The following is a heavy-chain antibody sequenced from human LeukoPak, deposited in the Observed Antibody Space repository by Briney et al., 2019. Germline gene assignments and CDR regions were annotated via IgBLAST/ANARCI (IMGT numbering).Heavy chain of an antibody. CDR1: GFTFSDNR. V-gene: IGHV3-74*01. J-gene: IGHJ4*02. CDR3: ASGITMIVVAH. CDR2: INTDGSST. D-gene: IGHD3-22*01. Sequence: PGGSLRLSCAASGFTFSDNRMHWVRQAPGKGLVWVSRINTDGSSTAYADSVKGRFTISRDNAKNTLYLQMNSLRAEDTAVYYCASGITMIVVAHWGQGILVTVSS.